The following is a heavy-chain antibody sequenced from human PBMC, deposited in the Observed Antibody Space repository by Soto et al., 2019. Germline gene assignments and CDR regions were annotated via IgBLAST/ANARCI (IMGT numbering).Heavy chain of an antibody. CDR1: GYTFTSYD. J-gene: IGHJ3*02. CDR3: ARRRCYAFDI. CDR2: MNPNSGNT. V-gene: IGHV1-8*01. Sequence: QVQLVQSGAEVKKPGASVKVSCKSSGYTFTSYDISWVRQATGQGLEWVGWMNPNSGNTGYAQKCQGRVTMTRNTSISTAYMELSSLRSEDTAVYYCARRRCYAFDIWGQGTMVTVSS. D-gene: IGHD2-8*01.